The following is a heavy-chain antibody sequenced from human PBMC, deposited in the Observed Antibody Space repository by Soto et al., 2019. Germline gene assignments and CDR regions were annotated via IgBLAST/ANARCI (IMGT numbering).Heavy chain of an antibody. Sequence: EVQLLESGGGLVQPGGSLRLSCAASGFTFSSYAMSWVRQAPGKGLEWVSAISGSGGSTYYADSVKGRFTISRDNSKNTLYLQMNSLRAEDTAVYYCATSYPTMIVVVSYAFDIWGQGTMVTVSS. J-gene: IGHJ3*02. CDR3: ATSYPTMIVVVSYAFDI. V-gene: IGHV3-23*01. D-gene: IGHD3-22*01. CDR2: ISGSGGST. CDR1: GFTFSSYA.